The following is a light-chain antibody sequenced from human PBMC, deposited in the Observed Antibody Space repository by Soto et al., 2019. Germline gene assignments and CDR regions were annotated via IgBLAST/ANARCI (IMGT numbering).Light chain of an antibody. CDR1: NSVVGGYNY. V-gene: IGLV2-11*01. CDR2: TVT. J-gene: IGLJ1*01. Sequence: QSVLTQPRSVSGAPGQSVTISCTGTNSVVGGYNYVSWYQQHPGKAPKLMIYTVTKRPSGVPDRFSGSKSDNTASLTISGLQADDEADYYCCSYAGSSSYVFGTGTKVTVL. CDR3: CSYAGSSSYV.